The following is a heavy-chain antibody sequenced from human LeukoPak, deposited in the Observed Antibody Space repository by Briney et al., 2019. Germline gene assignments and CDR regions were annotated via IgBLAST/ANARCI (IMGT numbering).Heavy chain of an antibody. D-gene: IGHD3-22*01. Sequence: GGSLRLSCEGSGFTFSNYWMGWVRQAPGKGLEWVGRIKSKTDGGTTDYAAPVKGRFTISRDDSKNTLYLQMNSLKTEDTAVYYCTTETYYYDSSGPNWDAFDYWGQGTLVTVSS. V-gene: IGHV3-15*01. CDR2: IKSKTDGGTT. CDR3: TTETYYYDSSGPNWDAFDY. CDR1: GFTFSNYW. J-gene: IGHJ4*02.